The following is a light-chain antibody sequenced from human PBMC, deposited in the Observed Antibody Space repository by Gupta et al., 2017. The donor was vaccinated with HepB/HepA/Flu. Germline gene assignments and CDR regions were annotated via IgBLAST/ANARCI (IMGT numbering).Light chain of an antibody. CDR1: QSSSSY. CDR3: QQSYSTPWT. J-gene: IGKJ1*01. CDR2: AAS. Sequence: QIPQSPSSLSASVGDSGTLTCRASQSSSSYLTWYQQKPGKAPKLLIYAASSLQSGVPSRFSGSGSGTDFTLTISSLQPEDFATYYCQQSYSTPWTFGQGTKVEIK. V-gene: IGKV1-39*01.